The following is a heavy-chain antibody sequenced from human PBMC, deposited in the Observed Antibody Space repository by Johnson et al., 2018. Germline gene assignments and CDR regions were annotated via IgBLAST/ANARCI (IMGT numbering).Heavy chain of an antibody. D-gene: IGHD2-15*01. J-gene: IGHJ1*01. CDR1: GFTFSTYW. CDR3: AKDDRPTLRPAAYFQH. CDR2: IKEDGSAK. V-gene: IGHV3-7*01. Sequence: EVQLVESGGGLVQPGGSLRLSCAASGFTFSTYWMTWVRQAPGKGLEWVANIKEDGSAKYYVDSVKGRLTISRDNAKNSLYLQMNSLRAEDTAVYYCAKDDRPTLRPAAYFQHWGQGTLVTVSS.